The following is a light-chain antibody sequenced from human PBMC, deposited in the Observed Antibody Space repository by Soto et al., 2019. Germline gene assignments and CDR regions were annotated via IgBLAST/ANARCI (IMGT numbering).Light chain of an antibody. CDR1: SSDVGSSNY. J-gene: IGLJ2*01. CDR2: DVS. Sequence: QSALTQPASVSGSPGQSITISCTGTSSDVGSSNYVSWYQHHPGKAPQLIIFDVSDRPSGVSHRFSGSKSGNTASLIISGLLAEDEAYYYCSSYTRGNSSVFGGGTQVTVL. CDR3: SSYTRGNSSV. V-gene: IGLV2-14*03.